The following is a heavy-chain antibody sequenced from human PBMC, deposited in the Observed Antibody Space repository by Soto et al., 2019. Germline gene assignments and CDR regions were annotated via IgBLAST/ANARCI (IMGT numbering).Heavy chain of an antibody. CDR3: AKVQNSDNLTGSSHSSDV. Sequence: LVQSGGEMKKPGASVKVSCEASGYTFTNYGITWVRQAPGQGLECMGWISNYNGKTNYAQILQGRVNMTTDTSTRTAYMELTRLRSEHTAKYYCAKVQNSDNLTGSSHSSDVWGQGTTVTVSS. J-gene: IGHJ6*02. CDR1: GYTFTNYG. CDR2: ISNYNGKT. D-gene: IGHD3-9*01. V-gene: IGHV1-18*01.